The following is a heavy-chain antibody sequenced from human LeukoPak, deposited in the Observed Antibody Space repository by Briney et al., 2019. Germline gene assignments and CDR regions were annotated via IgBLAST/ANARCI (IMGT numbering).Heavy chain of an antibody. J-gene: IGHJ4*02. CDR1: GYTFTSYG. Sequence: ASVKVSCKASGYTFTSYGISWVRQAPGQGLEWMGWINPNSGGTNYAQKFQGRVTMTRDTSISTAYMELSRLRSDDTAVYYCARRTGAYYFDYWGQGTLVTVSS. CDR3: ARRTGAYYFDY. D-gene: IGHD3/OR15-3a*01. CDR2: INPNSGGT. V-gene: IGHV1-2*02.